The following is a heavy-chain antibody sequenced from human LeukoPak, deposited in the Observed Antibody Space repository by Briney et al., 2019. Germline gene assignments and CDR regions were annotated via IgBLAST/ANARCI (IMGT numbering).Heavy chain of an antibody. Sequence: GASVKVSCKASGGTFSSYAISWVRQAPGQGLEWMGGIIPIFGTANYAQKFQGRVTITTDESTSTAYMELSSLRSEDTAVYYCAKSYHNWFDPWGQGTLVTVSS. CDR1: GGTFSSYA. J-gene: IGHJ5*02. D-gene: IGHD1-26*01. CDR2: IIPIFGTA. CDR3: AKSYHNWFDP. V-gene: IGHV1-69*05.